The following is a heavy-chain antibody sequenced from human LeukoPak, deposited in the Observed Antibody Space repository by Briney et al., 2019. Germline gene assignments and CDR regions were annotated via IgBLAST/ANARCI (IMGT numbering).Heavy chain of an antibody. CDR2: ICHDGSNT. CDR3: AKRALGTSSNANVLLDP. CDR1: GFTLSSFS. D-gene: IGHD1-1*01. V-gene: IGHV3-33*06. Sequence: GGSLRLSCAASGFTLSSFSMHWVRQAPGKGLEWVSLICHDGSNTYYADSVRGRFTISRDNSKSTLYLHMDSLRGEDTAVYYCAKRALGTSSNANVLLDPWGQGTLLTVSS. J-gene: IGHJ5*02.